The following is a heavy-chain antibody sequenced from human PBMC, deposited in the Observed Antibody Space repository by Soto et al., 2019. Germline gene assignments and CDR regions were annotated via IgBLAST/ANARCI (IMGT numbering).Heavy chain of an antibody. Sequence: QVQLQESGPGLVKPSETLSLTCTVSGGSISSYYWSWIRQPPGKGLEWIGYIYYSGSTNYNPSLTWRVTISADTSKNQFSLNLSSVTAGETAVYSCASRWGYALDIWGQGTMVTVSS. CDR2: IYYSGST. CDR1: GGSISSYY. J-gene: IGHJ3*02. V-gene: IGHV4-59*08. D-gene: IGHD5-12*01. CDR3: ASRWGYALDI.